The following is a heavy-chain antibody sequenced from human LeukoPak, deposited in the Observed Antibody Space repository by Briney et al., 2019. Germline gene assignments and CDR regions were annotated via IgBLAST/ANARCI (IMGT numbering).Heavy chain of an antibody. Sequence: ASVKVSCTASGYTFTSYGISWVRQTPGQGLEWMGWISAYNGNTNYAQKLQGRVTMTTDTSTSTAYMELRSLRSDDTAVYYCARGGERYCSGGSCYFDYWGQGTLVTVSS. CDR2: ISAYNGNT. CDR3: ARGGERYCSGGSCYFDY. V-gene: IGHV1-18*01. J-gene: IGHJ4*02. CDR1: GYTFTSYG. D-gene: IGHD2-15*01.